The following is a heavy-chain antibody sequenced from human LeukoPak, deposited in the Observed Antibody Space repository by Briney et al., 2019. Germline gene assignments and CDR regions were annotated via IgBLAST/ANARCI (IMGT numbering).Heavy chain of an antibody. V-gene: IGHV4-34*01. J-gene: IGHJ6*03. D-gene: IGHD3-22*01. CDR1: GGSFSGYY. Sequence: SETLSLTCAVYGGSFSGYYWSWIRQPPGKGLEWIGEINHSGSTNYNPSLKSRVTISVDTSKNQFSLKLSSVTAADTAVYYCARGPYYHDSSGYYYYYYMDVWGKGTTVTVSS. CDR2: INHSGST. CDR3: ARGPYYHDSSGYYYYYYMDV.